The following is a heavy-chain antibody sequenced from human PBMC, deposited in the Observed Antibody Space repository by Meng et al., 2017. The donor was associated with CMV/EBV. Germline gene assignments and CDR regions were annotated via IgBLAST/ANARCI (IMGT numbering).Heavy chain of an antibody. D-gene: IGHD4-23*01. CDR3: ARGPEVDYGGYVGLDY. J-gene: IGHJ4*02. CDR2: INTTGRA. Sequence: SLSCTVAVASSSSTNCSWSRKPARKGLGWMGRINTTGRANYNPTLNSRVTMSADTATTQYSLKLSAVSAADTAAYFCARGPEVDYGGYVGLDYWGQGTLVTVSS. V-gene: IGHV4-4*07. CDR1: VASSSSTN.